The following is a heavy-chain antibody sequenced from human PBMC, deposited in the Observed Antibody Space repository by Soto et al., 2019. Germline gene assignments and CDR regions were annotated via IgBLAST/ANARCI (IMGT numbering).Heavy chain of an antibody. J-gene: IGHJ4*02. Sequence: TLSLPCTVSGGSISSSSYYWGWIRQPPGKGLEWIGSIYYSGSTYYNPSLKSRVTISVDTSKNQFSLKLSSVTAADTAVYYCARHPHFWSGFADYWGQGTLVTVSS. D-gene: IGHD3-3*02. CDR1: GGSISSSSYY. CDR2: IYYSGST. CDR3: ARHPHFWSGFADY. V-gene: IGHV4-39*01.